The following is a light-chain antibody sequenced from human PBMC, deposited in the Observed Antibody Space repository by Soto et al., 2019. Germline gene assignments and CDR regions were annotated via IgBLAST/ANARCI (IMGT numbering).Light chain of an antibody. J-gene: IGLJ2*01. CDR3: SSYTRSTTLNVL. CDR2: DVS. V-gene: IGLV2-14*01. CDR1: SSDVGGYKF. Sequence: QSALTQPASVSGSHGQSITISCTGTSSDVGGYKFVSWYQQHRGKVPKLLIYDVSNRPSGVSNRFSGSKSGNTASLTISGLQAEDEAEYYCSSYTRSTTLNVLFGGGTKLTVL.